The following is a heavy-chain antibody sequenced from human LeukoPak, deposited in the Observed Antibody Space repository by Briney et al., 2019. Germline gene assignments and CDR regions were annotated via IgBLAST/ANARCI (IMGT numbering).Heavy chain of an antibody. V-gene: IGHV3-21*01. D-gene: IGHD6-19*01. CDR3: ARVYSSGWTGY. CDR2: ISSSSTYI. CDR1: GFTFSSYS. J-gene: IGHJ4*02. Sequence: PGGSLRLSCAACGFTFSSYSMNWVRQAPGKGLEWVSSISSSSTYIYYADSVKGRFTISRDNAKNSLYLQMNSLRAEDTAVYYCARVYSSGWTGYWGQGTLVTVSS.